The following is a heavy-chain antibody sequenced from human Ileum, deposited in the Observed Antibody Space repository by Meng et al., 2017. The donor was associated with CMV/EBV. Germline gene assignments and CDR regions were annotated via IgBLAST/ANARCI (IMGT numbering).Heavy chain of an antibody. J-gene: IGHJ4*02. V-gene: IGHV3-33*06. CDR2: IWYDGSNK. Sequence: GESLKISCAASGFTFSSYGMHWVRQAPGKGLEWVAVIWYDGSNKYYADSVKGRFTISRDNSKNTLYLQMNSLRAEDTAVYYCAKDPQDIVVVPDYWGQGTLVTVSS. CDR3: AKDPQDIVVVPDY. CDR1: GFTFSSYG. D-gene: IGHD2-2*01.